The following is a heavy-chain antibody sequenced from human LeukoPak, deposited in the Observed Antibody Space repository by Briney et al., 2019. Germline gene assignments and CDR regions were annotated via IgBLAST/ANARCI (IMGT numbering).Heavy chain of an antibody. Sequence: SESLSLTSTVSGGSISSYNWSWIRQTPGEGLEWIGYIYYSGSTNYNPSLKSRVTISVDTSKNQFSLKLSSVTAADTAVHYCARLGSGSYHYYYMDVWGKGTTVTVSS. J-gene: IGHJ6*03. D-gene: IGHD1-26*01. CDR1: GGSISSYN. CDR2: IYYSGST. CDR3: ARLGSGSYHYYYMDV. V-gene: IGHV4-59*01.